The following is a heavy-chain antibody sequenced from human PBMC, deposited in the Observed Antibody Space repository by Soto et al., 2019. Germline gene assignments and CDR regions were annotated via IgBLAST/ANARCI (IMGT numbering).Heavy chain of an antibody. J-gene: IGHJ6*02. CDR2: ISGGSGDT. V-gene: IGHV1-3*01. Sequence: GASVKVSCKASGYTFRTYAVHWVRQAPGQRPEWMGWISGGSGDTKHPQTFQGRLTITRDTTASTAYMELSSLRSEDTAVYYCARGLGITIFGAVSVNYGMDVWGQGTTVTVSS. D-gene: IGHD3-3*01. CDR3: ARGLGITIFGAVSVNYGMDV. CDR1: GYTFRTYA.